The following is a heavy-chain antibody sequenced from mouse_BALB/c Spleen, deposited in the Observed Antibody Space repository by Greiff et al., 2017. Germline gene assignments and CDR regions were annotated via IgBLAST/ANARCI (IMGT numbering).Heavy chain of an antibody. CDR2: IWAGGST. Sequence: VHLVESGPGLVAPSQSLSITCTVSGFSLTSYGVHWVRQPPGKGLEWLGVIWAGGSTNYNSALMSRLSISKDNSKSQVFLKMNSLQTDDTAMYYCARDENYYGSSYFDYWGQGTTLTVSS. D-gene: IGHD1-1*01. V-gene: IGHV2-9*02. CDR3: ARDENYYGSSYFDY. J-gene: IGHJ2*01. CDR1: GFSLTSYG.